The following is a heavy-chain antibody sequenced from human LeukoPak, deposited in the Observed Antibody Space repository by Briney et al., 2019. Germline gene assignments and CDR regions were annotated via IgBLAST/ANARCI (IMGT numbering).Heavy chain of an antibody. CDR1: GGSISNRNYH. J-gene: IGHJ4*02. D-gene: IGHD3/OR15-3a*01. CDR2: ICSSGSA. V-gene: IGHV4-39*01. CDR3: ARQTGSGLFILP. Sequence: SETLSLTCTVSGGSISNRNYHWGWIRQPPGKGLEWIGSICSSGSAYYNPSLKSRVTTSIDTSKNQISLRLTSVTATDTAIYYCARQTGSGLFILPGGQGTLVTVSS.